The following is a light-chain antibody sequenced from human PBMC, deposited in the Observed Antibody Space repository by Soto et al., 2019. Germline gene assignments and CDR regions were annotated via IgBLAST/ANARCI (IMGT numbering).Light chain of an antibody. CDR1: QSLLSSANNKNY. J-gene: IGKJ5*01. V-gene: IGKV4-1*01. CDR2: WAS. CDR3: QEYYGGPIS. Sequence: DIVLTQSPDSLTVSLGERATINCKSSQSLLSSANNKNYLAWFQQRPGQPPKVLISWASTRESGVPDRFGGSGSGTDFTLTISGLQAEDVPVYYCQEYYGGPISFGQGTRLEI.